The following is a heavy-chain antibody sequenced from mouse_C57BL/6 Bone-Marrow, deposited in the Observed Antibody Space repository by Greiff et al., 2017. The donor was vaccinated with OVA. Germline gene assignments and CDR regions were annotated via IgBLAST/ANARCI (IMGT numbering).Heavy chain of an antibody. Sequence: EVQGVESGGGLVQPKGSLKLSCAASGFAFNPYAMNWVRQAPGKGLEWVARIRSKSNINASYYAESVKDRFTISRDDSESMLYLQMNNLKTEDTAMYYCVRRSFWGQGTSVTVSS. CDR3: VRRSF. J-gene: IGHJ4*01. CDR2: IRSKSNINAS. V-gene: IGHV10-1*01. CDR1: GFAFNPYA.